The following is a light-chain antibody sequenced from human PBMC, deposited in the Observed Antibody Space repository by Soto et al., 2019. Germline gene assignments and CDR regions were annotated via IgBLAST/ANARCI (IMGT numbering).Light chain of an antibody. V-gene: IGLV2-23*01. Sequence: QSALTQPASASGSPGQSITISCTGTNSDIGSFNLVSWYQQYPGKAPKLMIYEGSKRPSGVSHRFSGAKSGNTASLTISGLQAEDEANYHCCSYSGRSAFVLFGGGTKLTVL. CDR1: NSDIGSFNL. CDR3: CSYSGRSAFVL. CDR2: EGS. J-gene: IGLJ2*01.